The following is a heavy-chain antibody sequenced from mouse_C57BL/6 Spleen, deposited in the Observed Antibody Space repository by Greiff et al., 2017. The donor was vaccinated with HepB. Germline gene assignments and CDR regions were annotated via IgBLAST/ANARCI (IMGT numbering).Heavy chain of an antibody. CDR2: ISSGGSYT. D-gene: IGHD2-1*01. CDR1: GFTFSSYG. V-gene: IGHV5-6*01. CDR3: ARIYYGNYEIYFDY. Sequence: EVMLVESGGDLVKPGGSLKLSCAASGFTFSSYGMSWVRQTPDKRLEWVATISSGGSYTYYPDSVKGRFTISRDNAKNTLYLQMSSLKSEDTAMYYCARIYYGNYEIYFDYWGQGTTLTVSS. J-gene: IGHJ2*01.